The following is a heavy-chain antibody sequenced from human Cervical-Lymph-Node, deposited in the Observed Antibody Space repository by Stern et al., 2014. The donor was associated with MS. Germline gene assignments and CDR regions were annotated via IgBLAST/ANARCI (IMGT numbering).Heavy chain of an antibody. J-gene: IGHJ4*02. V-gene: IGHV5-51*01. CDR3: ARGGYYSDY. Sequence: EVQLVQSGAEVKKPGASLKISCQGSGYSFTSYWIDWVRQTPGKGLEWMGGIYPDDSDTRYSPSFQGQVILSADKYINTAYLQWSSLKASDTAMYFCARGGYYSDYWGQGTLVTVSS. CDR1: GYSFTSYW. CDR2: IYPDDSDT. D-gene: IGHD6-13*01.